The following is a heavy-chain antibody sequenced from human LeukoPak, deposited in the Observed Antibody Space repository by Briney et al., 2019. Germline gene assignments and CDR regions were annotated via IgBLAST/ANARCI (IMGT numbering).Heavy chain of an antibody. CDR2: IYPGDSDI. D-gene: IGHD3-22*01. CDR3: ARAGDSSGYYHVIDY. Sequence: GESLKISCKGSGYTFSDYWIGWVRQTPEKGLEWMGIIYPGDSDIKYSPSFQGQVTFAADKYISTVYLQWTTLKASDTAKYYCARAGDSSGYYHVIDYLGQGTLVTVSS. V-gene: IGHV5-51*01. J-gene: IGHJ4*01. CDR1: GYTFSDYW.